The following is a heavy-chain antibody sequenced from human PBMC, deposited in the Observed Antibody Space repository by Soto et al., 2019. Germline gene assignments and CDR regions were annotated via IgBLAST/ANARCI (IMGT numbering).Heavy chain of an antibody. J-gene: IGHJ2*01. CDR1: GFTFSGSA. D-gene: IGHD2-21*02. Sequence: EVQLVEAGGGLVQPGGSLKLSCAASGFTFSGSAMHWVRQASGKGLEWVGRIRSKANNYATAYAASVKGRFTISRDDSKSTAYMQMNSLKTEDTAVYYCTRHALQYCGADCYLLPYFDLWGRGTLVTVSS. V-gene: IGHV3-73*02. CDR2: IRSKANNYAT. CDR3: TRHALQYCGADCYLLPYFDL.